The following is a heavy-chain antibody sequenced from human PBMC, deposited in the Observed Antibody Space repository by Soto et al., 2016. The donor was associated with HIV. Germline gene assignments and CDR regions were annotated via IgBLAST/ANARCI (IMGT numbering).Heavy chain of an antibody. CDR1: GGTFNNYG. Sequence: QVQLVQSGAELKKPGSSVKVSCTASGGTFNNYGLNWVRQAPGQGLEWMGGIIPIFGTANYAQKFQGRVTITADESTSTAYMDLSSLRSEDTAVYYCATFLIVGATPDAFDIWGQGTMVTVSS. CDR2: IIPIFGTA. V-gene: IGHV1-69*01. CDR3: ATFLIVGATPDAFDI. D-gene: IGHD1-26*01. J-gene: IGHJ3*02.